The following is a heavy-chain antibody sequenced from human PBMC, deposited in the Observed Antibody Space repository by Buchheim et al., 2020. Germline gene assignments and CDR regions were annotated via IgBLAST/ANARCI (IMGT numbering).Heavy chain of an antibody. V-gene: IGHV3-23*04. CDR3: AKRDYSRFGDY. CDR2: ISSSGGST. J-gene: IGHJ4*02. D-gene: IGHD3-16*01. CDR1: GFAFSSFA. Sequence: EVQLVESGGGLVQPGGSLRLSCAASGFAFSSFAMSWVRQAPGKGLEWVLAISSSGGSTYYADSVKGRFTISRDNSKHTLYLQINTLRAEDTAVSYCAKRDYSRFGDYWGQGTL.